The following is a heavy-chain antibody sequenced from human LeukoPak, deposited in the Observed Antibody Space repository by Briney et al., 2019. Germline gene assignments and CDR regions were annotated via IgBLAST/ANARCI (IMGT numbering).Heavy chain of an antibody. CDR1: GLTFSSYG. D-gene: IGHD3-22*01. Sequence: PGRSLRLSCAASGLTFSSYGIHWVRQAPGKGLEWVAAVAYDGSNKYYADSVKGRFTIYRDNSKKTLYLQMNSLRAEDTAEYYCARDQGVVVHGKYHYYGMDVWGQGTTVTVSS. J-gene: IGHJ6*02. CDR2: VAYDGSNK. CDR3: ARDQGVVVHGKYHYYGMDV. V-gene: IGHV3-30*03.